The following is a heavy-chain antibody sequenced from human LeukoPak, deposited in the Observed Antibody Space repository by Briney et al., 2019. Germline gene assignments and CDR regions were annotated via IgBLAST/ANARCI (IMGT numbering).Heavy chain of an antibody. Sequence: ASVKVSCKASGYTFSSYYIHWVRQAPGQGLEWMGVINPSGGGTNYAQKFQGRVTMSRDTSTSTVYMDLSSLRYDDTAVYYCAREYSGSYDYWGQGTLVIVSS. D-gene: IGHD1-26*01. V-gene: IGHV1-46*01. CDR2: INPSGGGT. CDR1: GYTFSSYY. J-gene: IGHJ4*02. CDR3: AREYSGSYDY.